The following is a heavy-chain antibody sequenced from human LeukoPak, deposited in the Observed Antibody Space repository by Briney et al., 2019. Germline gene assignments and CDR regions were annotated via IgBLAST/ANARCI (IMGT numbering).Heavy chain of an antibody. D-gene: IGHD4-11*01. J-gene: IGHJ4*02. CDR1: GFTFSSYG. Sequence: GGSLRLSCAASGFTFSSYGMHWVRQAPGKGLEWVAFIRCDGSNKYYTDSVKGRFTISRDNSKNTLYLQMNSLRGEDTAVYYCAKEASYSNYLYWGQGTLVTVSS. CDR2: IRCDGSNK. CDR3: AKEASYSNYLY. V-gene: IGHV3-30*02.